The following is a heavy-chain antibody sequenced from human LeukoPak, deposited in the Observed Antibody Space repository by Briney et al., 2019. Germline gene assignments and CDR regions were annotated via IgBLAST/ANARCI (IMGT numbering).Heavy chain of an antibody. D-gene: IGHD6-19*01. J-gene: IGHJ4*02. V-gene: IGHV4-4*07. CDR2: IYPSGNS. CDR1: GGSISAYY. CDR3: ARAGRYSSGPTL. Sequence: SETPSLTCTVSGGSISAYYWSWIRQPAGEGLEWIGHIYPSGNSNYNPSLKSRVTMSVDTSKNQFSLNLSSVTAADTAVYYCARAGRYSSGPTLWGQGTLVTVSS.